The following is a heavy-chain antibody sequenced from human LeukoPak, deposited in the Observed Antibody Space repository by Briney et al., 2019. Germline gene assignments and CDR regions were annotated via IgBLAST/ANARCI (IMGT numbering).Heavy chain of an antibody. V-gene: IGHV1-2*02. Sequence: ASVKVSCKASGYTFTGYYMHWVRQAPGQGLEWMGWINPNSGGANYAQKFQGRVTMTRDTSISTAYMELRSLRSDDTAVYYCARTDIVATGGVGYWGQGTLVTVSS. CDR1: GYTFTGYY. CDR2: INPNSGGA. J-gene: IGHJ4*02. D-gene: IGHD5-12*01. CDR3: ARTDIVATGGVGY.